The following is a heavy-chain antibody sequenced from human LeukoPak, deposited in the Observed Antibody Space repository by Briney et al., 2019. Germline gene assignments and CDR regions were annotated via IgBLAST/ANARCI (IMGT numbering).Heavy chain of an antibody. CDR3: ARGAAARPMNWFDP. CDR2: ISSSSSTI. V-gene: IGHV3-48*01. CDR1: GFTFSSYS. D-gene: IGHD6-6*01. Sequence: GGSLRLSCAASGFTFSSYSMNWVRQAPGKGLEWVSYISSSSSTIYYADSVKGRFTISRDNAKNSPYLQMNSLRAEDTAVYYCARGAAARPMNWFDPWGQGTLVTVSS. J-gene: IGHJ5*02.